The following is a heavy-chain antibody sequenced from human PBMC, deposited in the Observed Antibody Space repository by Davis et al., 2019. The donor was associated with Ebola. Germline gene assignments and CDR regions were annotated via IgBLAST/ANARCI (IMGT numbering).Heavy chain of an antibody. CDR2: INPNSGGT. CDR1: GYTFTGYY. Sequence: ASVKVSCTASGYTFTGYYMHWVRQAPGQGLEWMGWINPNSGGTNYAQKFQGRVTMTRDTSISTAYMELSRLRSDGTAVYYCARVQAPLKAGLDFQHWGQGTLVTVSS. CDR3: ARVQAPLKAGLDFQH. V-gene: IGHV1-2*02. J-gene: IGHJ1*01.